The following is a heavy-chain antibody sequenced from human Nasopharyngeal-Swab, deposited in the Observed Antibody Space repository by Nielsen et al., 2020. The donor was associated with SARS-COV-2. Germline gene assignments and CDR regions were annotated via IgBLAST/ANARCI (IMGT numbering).Heavy chain of an antibody. CDR1: GGSISGYY. CDR3: ARRTTYDHFDY. Sequence: SETLSLTCTVSGGSISGYYWSWIRQPPGEGLEWIGYIYYSGSTNYNPSLGSRVTISVDTPKNQFSLHLTSVAAADTAMYYCARRTTYDHFDYWGQGILVTVSS. J-gene: IGHJ4*02. D-gene: IGHD1-1*01. CDR2: IYYSGST. V-gene: IGHV4-59*01.